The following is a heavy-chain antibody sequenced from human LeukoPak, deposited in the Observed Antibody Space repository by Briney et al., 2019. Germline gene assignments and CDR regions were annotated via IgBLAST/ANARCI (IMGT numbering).Heavy chain of an antibody. J-gene: IGHJ4*02. CDR1: GFTFSSYA. CDR3: ASSGNYYFTIDY. CDR2: IHYSGIT. D-gene: IGHD3-10*01. V-gene: IGHV4-59*08. Sequence: GSLRHFCVASGFTFSSYAMSWVRQPPGKGLEWIGYIHYSGITKYNPSVKSRVTISLDTSKNQFSLKLSSVTAADTAVYYCASSGNYYFTIDYWGQGTLVTVSS.